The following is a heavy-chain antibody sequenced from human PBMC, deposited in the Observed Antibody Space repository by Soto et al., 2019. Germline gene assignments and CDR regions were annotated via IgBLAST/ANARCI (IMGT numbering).Heavy chain of an antibody. J-gene: IGHJ4*02. D-gene: IGHD6-6*01. CDR1: GFTFSSYG. CDR2: ISYDGSNK. V-gene: IGHV3-30*18. Sequence: PGGSLRLSCAASGFTFSSYGMHWVRQAPGKGLEWVAVISYDGSNKYYADSVKGRFTISRDNSKNTLYLQMNSLRAEDTAVYYCAKDRIAARLDYFDYWGQGTLATVSS. CDR3: AKDRIAARLDYFDY.